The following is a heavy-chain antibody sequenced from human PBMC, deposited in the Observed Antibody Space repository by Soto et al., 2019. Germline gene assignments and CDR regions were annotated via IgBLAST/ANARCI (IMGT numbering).Heavy chain of an antibody. CDR2: IYYSGST. J-gene: IGHJ5*02. CDR3: ARQGYDFWSGYYNWFDP. Sequence: SETLSLTCTVSGGSISSSSYYWGWIRQPPGKGLEWIGSIYYSGSTYYNPSLKSRVTISVDTSKNQFSLKLSSVTAADTAVYYCARQGYDFWSGYYNWFDPWGQGTLVTVSS. D-gene: IGHD3-3*01. V-gene: IGHV4-39*01. CDR1: GGSISSSSYY.